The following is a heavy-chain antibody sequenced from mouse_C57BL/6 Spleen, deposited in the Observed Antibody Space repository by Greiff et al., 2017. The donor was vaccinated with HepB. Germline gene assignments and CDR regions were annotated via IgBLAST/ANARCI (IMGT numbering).Heavy chain of an antibody. CDR1: GFTFSSYA. CDR3: ARRAYYYGSSPYYFDD. CDR2: ISDGGSYT. J-gene: IGHJ2*01. Sequence: EVMLVESGGGLVKPGGSLKLSCAASGFTFSSYAMSWVRQTPEKRLEWVATISDGGSYTYYPDNVKGRFTITRDKAKNNLYLQMSHLKSADTAMYYCARRAYYYGSSPYYFDDWGQGTTLTVSS. D-gene: IGHD1-1*01. V-gene: IGHV5-4*03.